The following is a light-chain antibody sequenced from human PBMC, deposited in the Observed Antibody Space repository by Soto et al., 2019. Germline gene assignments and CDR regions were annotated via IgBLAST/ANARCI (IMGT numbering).Light chain of an antibody. V-gene: IGKV1-17*01. CDR3: LPHTGYPIT. Sequence: IQMSQSPSSLSVAVGSTVKITCRASQDIRNDLGWFQQKPGKAPKRLIYAASTLQSGVPSRFSGSGSGTECTLTISALPPEHFAPYYCLPHTGYPITLGQGTRLEIK. J-gene: IGKJ5*01. CDR1: QDIRND. CDR2: AAS.